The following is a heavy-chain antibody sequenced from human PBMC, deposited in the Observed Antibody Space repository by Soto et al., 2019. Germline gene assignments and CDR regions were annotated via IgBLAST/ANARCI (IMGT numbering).Heavy chain of an antibody. CDR3: ARQIYDSDTGPNFQYYFDS. CDR2: IDPSDSQT. Sequence: KVSCKASGYTFTSYGITCVRQAPLQGIEGMGRIDPSDSQTYYSPSFRGHVTISVTKSITTVFLQWSSLRASDTAMYYCARQIYDSDTGPNFQYYFDSWGQGNPVTVSS. J-gene: IGHJ4*02. V-gene: IGHV5-10-1*01. CDR1: GYTFTSYG. D-gene: IGHD3-22*01.